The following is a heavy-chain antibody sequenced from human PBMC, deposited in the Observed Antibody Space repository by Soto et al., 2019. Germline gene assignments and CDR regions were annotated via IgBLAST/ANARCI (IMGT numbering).Heavy chain of an antibody. J-gene: IGHJ5*02. CDR3: ARGEGADIVATIGEYNWFDP. CDR2: ISAYNGNT. CDR1: GYTFTSYG. D-gene: IGHD5-12*01. V-gene: IGHV1-18*01. Sequence: ASVKVSCKASGYTFTSYGISWVRQAPGQGLEWMGWISAYNGNTNYTQKLQGRVTMTTDTSTSTAYMELRSLRSDDTAVYYCARGEGADIVATIGEYNWFDPWRQGTLVTVSS.